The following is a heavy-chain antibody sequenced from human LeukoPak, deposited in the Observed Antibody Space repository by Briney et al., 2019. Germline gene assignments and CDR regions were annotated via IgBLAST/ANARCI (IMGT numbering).Heavy chain of an antibody. V-gene: IGHV1-2*02. CDR2: INPNSGGT. Sequence: GASVKFSCKASGYTFTGYYMHWVRQAPGQGLEWMGWINPNSGGTNYAQNFQGRVTMTRDTSISTAYIELSSLRSDDTAVYYCARGYCTGGSCSGAWFDPWGQGTLATVSS. CDR3: ARGYCTGGSCSGAWFDP. J-gene: IGHJ5*02. CDR1: GYTFTGYY. D-gene: IGHD2-15*01.